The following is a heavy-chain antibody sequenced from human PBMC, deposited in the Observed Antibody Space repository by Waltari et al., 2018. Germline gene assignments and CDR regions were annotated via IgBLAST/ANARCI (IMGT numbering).Heavy chain of an antibody. V-gene: IGHV4-59*11. Sequence: QVQLQESGPGLVKPSETLSLICSVSGGSISTHFWGWIRQPPGETLEWIGNIYSSGSTNYNPSLTSRVTRSLDMSKNQFSLKLRSVSAADTAVYYCARASYGSGSSWFDPWGQGNLVTVSS. CDR1: GGSISTHF. CDR3: ARASYGSGSSWFDP. CDR2: IYSSGST. D-gene: IGHD3-10*01. J-gene: IGHJ5*02.